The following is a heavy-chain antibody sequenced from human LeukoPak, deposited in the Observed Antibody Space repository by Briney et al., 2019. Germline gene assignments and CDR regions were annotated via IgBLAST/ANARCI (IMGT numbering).Heavy chain of an antibody. CDR2: INHSGST. V-gene: IGHV4-34*01. J-gene: IGHJ4*02. CDR1: GGSFSGYY. D-gene: IGHD3-16*02. CDR3: ARRHDYVWGSYRYSWTPYFDY. Sequence: SETLSLTCAVYGGSFSGYYWSWIRQPPGKGLEWIGEINHSGSTNYNPSLKSRVTISVDTSKNQFSLKLSSVTAADTAVYYCARRHDYVWGSYRYSWTPYFDYWGRGTLVTVSS.